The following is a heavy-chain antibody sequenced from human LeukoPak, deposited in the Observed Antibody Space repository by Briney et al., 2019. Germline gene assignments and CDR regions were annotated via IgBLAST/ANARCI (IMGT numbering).Heavy chain of an antibody. D-gene: IGHD5-24*01. CDR3: ARFFSGYNSDAFDI. CDR2: IYHSGST. V-gene: IGHV4-30-2*01. CDR1: GGSISSGGYY. Sequence: SETLSLTCTVSGGSISSGGYYWSWIRQPPGKGLEWIGYIYHSGSTYYNPSLKSRVTISVDRSKNQFSLKLSSVTAADTAVYYCARFFSGYNSDAFDIWGHGIMVTVSS. J-gene: IGHJ3*02.